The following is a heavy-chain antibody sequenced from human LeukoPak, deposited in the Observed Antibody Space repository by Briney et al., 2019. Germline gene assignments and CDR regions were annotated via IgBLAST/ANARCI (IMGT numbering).Heavy chain of an antibody. CDR3: TTGVVTSYYFDY. V-gene: IGHV3-15*01. D-gene: IGHD3-3*01. CDR1: GFTFKTCA. Sequence: GGSLRLSCAASGFTFKTCAMNWVRQAPGRGLEWVGRIKGKTEGGTTDYAAPVKGRFTISRDDSKNTLYLQMNSLKTEDTAVYYCTTGVVTSYYFDYWGQGTLVTVSS. J-gene: IGHJ4*02. CDR2: IKGKTEGGTT.